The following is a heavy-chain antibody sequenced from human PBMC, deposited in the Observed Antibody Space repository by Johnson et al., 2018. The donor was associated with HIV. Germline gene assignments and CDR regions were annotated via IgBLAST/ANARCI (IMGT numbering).Heavy chain of an antibody. V-gene: IGHV3-7*03. CDR3: ARVRAGIAAAGRGDDI. CDR2: IKQDGSEK. D-gene: IGHD6-13*01. Sequence: EVQLVESGGDVVRPGGSLRISCVASGFKLYEYDVSWVRQVPGKGLEWVANIKQDGSEKYYVASVKGRFTISRDNSKNTLYLQMNSLRAEDTAVYYCARVRAGIAAAGRGDDIWGQGTMVTVSS. CDR1: GFKLYEYD. J-gene: IGHJ3*02.